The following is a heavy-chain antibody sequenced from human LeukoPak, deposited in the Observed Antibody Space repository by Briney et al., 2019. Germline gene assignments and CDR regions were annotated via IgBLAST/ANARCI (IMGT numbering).Heavy chain of an antibody. V-gene: IGHV3-66*01. J-gene: IGHJ4*02. CDR2: IYSGGST. D-gene: IGHD3-22*01. Sequence: GGSLRLSCAASGFTVSSNYMSWVRQAPGKGLEWVSVIYSGGSTYCADSVKGRFTISRDNSKNTLYLQMNSLRAEDTAVYYCARDIHYYDITRLTTGFDYWGQGTLVTVSS. CDR1: GFTVSSNY. CDR3: ARDIHYYDITRLTTGFDY.